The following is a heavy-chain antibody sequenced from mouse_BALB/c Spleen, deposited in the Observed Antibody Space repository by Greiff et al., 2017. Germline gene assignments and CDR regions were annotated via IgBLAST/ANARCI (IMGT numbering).Heavy chain of an antibody. Sequence: EVMLVESGGGLVQPGGSLKLSCAASGFAFSSYDMSWVRQTPEKRLEWVAYISSGGGSTYYPDTVKGRFTISRDNAKNTLYLQMSSLKSEDTAMYYCARHDYYGYDVGYAMDYWGQGTSVTVSS. D-gene: IGHD2-2*01. J-gene: IGHJ4*01. CDR2: ISSGGGST. V-gene: IGHV5-12-1*01. CDR1: GFAFSSYD. CDR3: ARHDYYGYDVGYAMDY.